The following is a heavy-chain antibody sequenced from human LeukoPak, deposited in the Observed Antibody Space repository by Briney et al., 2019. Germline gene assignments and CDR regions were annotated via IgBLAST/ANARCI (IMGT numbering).Heavy chain of an antibody. CDR1: GYTFSGYY. CDR3: ARASYYYGSGSYPFDY. D-gene: IGHD3-10*01. J-gene: IGHJ4*02. V-gene: IGHV1-18*04. Sequence: ASVKVSCKASGYTFSGYYIHWVRQAPGQGLEWMGWISAYSGNTNYAQKLQGRVTMTTDTSTSTAYMELRSLRSDDTAVYYCARASYYYGSGSYPFDYWGQGTLVTVSS. CDR2: ISAYSGNT.